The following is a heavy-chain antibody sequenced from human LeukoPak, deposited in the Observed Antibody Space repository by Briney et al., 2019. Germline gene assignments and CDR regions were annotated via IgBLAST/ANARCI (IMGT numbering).Heavy chain of an antibody. J-gene: IGHJ4*02. D-gene: IGHD2-15*01. Sequence: SQTLSLTCTVSGGSISSGDYYWSWIRQPPGKGLEWIGYIYYSGSTYYNPSLKSRVTISVDTSKNQFSLKLSSVTAADTAVYYCARHGGDCSGGSCYPMSIDYWGQGTLVTVSS. CDR1: GGSISSGDYY. CDR2: IYYSGST. CDR3: ARHGGDCSGGSCYPMSIDY. V-gene: IGHV4-30-4*01.